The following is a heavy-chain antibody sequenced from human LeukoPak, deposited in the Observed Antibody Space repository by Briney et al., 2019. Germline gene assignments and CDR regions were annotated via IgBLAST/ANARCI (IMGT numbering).Heavy chain of an antibody. Sequence: GGSLRLSCAASGFTFSSYWMSWVRQAPGKGLEWVANIKQDGSESYYVDSVKGRFTISRDNAKNSLYLQMNSLRAEDTAVYYCASTVGATPASFDYWGQGTLVTVSS. V-gene: IGHV3-7*01. CDR1: GFTFSSYW. J-gene: IGHJ4*02. CDR2: IKQDGSES. D-gene: IGHD1-26*01. CDR3: ASTVGATPASFDY.